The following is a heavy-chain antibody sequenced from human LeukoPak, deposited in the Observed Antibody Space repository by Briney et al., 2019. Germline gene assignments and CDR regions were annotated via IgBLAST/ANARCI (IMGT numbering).Heavy chain of an antibody. Sequence: PGGSLRLSCAASGFTFSSYGMHWVRQAPGKGLEWVAFIRYDGSNKYYADSVKGRFTISRDNSKNTLYLQMGSLRAEDMAVYYCARGPPLASYDILTGYDYWGQGTLVTVSS. CDR1: GFTFSSYG. J-gene: IGHJ4*02. CDR3: ARGPPLASYDILTGYDY. V-gene: IGHV3-30*02. D-gene: IGHD3-9*01. CDR2: IRYDGSNK.